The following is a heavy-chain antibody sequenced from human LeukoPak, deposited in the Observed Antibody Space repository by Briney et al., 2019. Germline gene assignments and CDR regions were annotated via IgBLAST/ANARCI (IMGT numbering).Heavy chain of an antibody. CDR3: ARESIAAAFFDY. J-gene: IGHJ4*02. CDR2: IKQDGSEK. V-gene: IGHV3-7*04. CDR1: GFTFGTYW. Sequence: GGSLRLSCAASGFTFGTYWMHWVRQAPGKGLEWVANIKQDGSEKYYVDSVKGRFTISRDNAKNSLYLQMNSLRAEDTAVYYCARESIAAAFFDYWGQGTLVTVSS. D-gene: IGHD6-13*01.